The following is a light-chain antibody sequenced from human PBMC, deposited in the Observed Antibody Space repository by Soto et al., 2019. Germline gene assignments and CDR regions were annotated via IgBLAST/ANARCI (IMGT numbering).Light chain of an antibody. V-gene: IGKV1-5*01. CDR2: YAS. Sequence: EIQMTQSPSTLSASVGDRVTITCRASQSISSWLAWYQQKPGNAPQLLIYYASRLESRVPTRFSGSGAGTVCTLELENLQPDNFATYYCQPSRTFGQGTKLEIK. CDR3: QPSRT. CDR1: QSISSW. J-gene: IGKJ2*01.